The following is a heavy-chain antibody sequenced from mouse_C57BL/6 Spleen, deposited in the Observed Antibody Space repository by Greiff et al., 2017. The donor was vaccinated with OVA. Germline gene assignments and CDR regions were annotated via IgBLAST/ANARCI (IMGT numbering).Heavy chain of an antibody. V-gene: IGHV6-3*01. D-gene: IGHD2-3*01. CDR3: TYDFAY. CDR1: GFTFSNYW. J-gene: IGHJ3*01. CDR2: ISLKSDNYAT. Sequence: EVMLVESGGGLVQPGGSMKLSCVASGFTFSNYWMNWVRQSPEKGLEWVAHISLKSDNYATHYAESVKGRFTISRDDSKSSVYLQMNNLRAEDTGIYYCTYDFAYWGQGTLVTVSA.